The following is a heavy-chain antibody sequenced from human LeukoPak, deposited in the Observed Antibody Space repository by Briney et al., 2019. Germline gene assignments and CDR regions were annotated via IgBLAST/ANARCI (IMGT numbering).Heavy chain of an antibody. Sequence: GGSLRLSCAASGFTFSSYWMSWVRQAPGKGLEWVANIKQDGSVEYYVVSVKGRFTISRDNSKNTVYLQMNSLRAEDTALYYCARDLGRGNTPFDYWGQGTLVTVSS. J-gene: IGHJ4*02. CDR3: ARDLGRGNTPFDY. CDR1: GFTFSSYW. CDR2: IKQDGSVE. V-gene: IGHV3-7*01. D-gene: IGHD3-16*01.